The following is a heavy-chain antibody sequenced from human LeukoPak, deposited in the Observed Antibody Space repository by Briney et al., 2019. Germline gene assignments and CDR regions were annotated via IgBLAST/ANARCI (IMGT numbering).Heavy chain of an antibody. V-gene: IGHV7-4-1*02. CDR2: INTNTGNP. CDR3: ARDLWTVAATGDGY. CDR1: GYTFTSYA. D-gene: IGHD4-23*01. J-gene: IGHJ4*02. Sequence: ASVKVSCKASGYTFTSYAMNWVRQAPGQGLEWMGWINTNTGNPTYAQGFTGRFVFSLDTSVSTAYLQISSLKAEDTAVYYCARDLWTVAATGDGYWGQGTLVTVSS.